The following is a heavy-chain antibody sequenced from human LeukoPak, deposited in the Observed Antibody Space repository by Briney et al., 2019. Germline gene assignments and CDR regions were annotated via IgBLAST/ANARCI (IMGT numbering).Heavy chain of an antibody. V-gene: IGHV3-30*02. CDR3: STQGSSDY. CDR2: IRYDGSNK. D-gene: IGHD1-1*01. CDR1: GFTFSSYG. Sequence: GGSLRLSCAASGFTFSSYGMHWVRQAPGKGLEWVAFIRYDGSNKYYADSVKGRFTISRDNSKNTLYLQMNSLGAEDTAVYYCSTQGSSDYWGQGTLVTVSS. J-gene: IGHJ4*02.